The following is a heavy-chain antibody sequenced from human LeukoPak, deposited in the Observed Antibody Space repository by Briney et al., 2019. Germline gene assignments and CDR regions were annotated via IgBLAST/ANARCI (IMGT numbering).Heavy chain of an antibody. CDR3: ARGGWNHDY. V-gene: IGHV4-4*07. Sequence: PSETLSLTCTVSGVSISTSYWSWIRQPDGKVLEWIGRVYTSGDTNYNPSLNSRLTLSVDTSKNQFSLTLTSLTAADTAVYYCARGGWNHDYWGQGTLVTVSS. J-gene: IGHJ4*02. CDR2: VYTSGDT. CDR1: GVSISTSY. D-gene: IGHD1-1*01.